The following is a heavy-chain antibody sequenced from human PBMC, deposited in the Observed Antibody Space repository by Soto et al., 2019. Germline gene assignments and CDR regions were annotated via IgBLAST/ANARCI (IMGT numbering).Heavy chain of an antibody. J-gene: IGHJ5*02. V-gene: IGHV1-8*01. Sequence: QVQLVQSGAEVKKPGASVKVSCKASGYTFTSYDINWVRQATGQGLEWMGWMNPNSGNTGYAQKFQGRVTMTRNTSISTDYMELSSLRSEDTAVYYCARGKHCSGGSCYSRLSGWFDPWGQGTLVTVSS. D-gene: IGHD2-15*01. CDR2: MNPNSGNT. CDR1: GYTFTSYD. CDR3: ARGKHCSGGSCYSRLSGWFDP.